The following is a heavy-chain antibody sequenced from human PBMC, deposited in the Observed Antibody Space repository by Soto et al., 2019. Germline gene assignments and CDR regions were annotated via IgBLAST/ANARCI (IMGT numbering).Heavy chain of an antibody. V-gene: IGHV1-2*04. CDR2: INPNSGGT. J-gene: IGHJ6*02. CDR1: GCTFTGYY. CDR3: AIAHGAANYYYGMDV. D-gene: IGHD4-17*01. Sequence: ASVKVSCKASGCTFTGYYMHWVRQAPGQGLEWMGWINPNSGGTNYAQKFQGWVTMTRDTSISTAYMELSRLRSDDTAVYYCAIAHGAANYYYGMDVWGQGTTVTVSS.